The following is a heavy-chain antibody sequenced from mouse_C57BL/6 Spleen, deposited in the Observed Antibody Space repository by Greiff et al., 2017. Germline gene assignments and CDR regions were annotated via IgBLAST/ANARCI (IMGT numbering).Heavy chain of an antibody. D-gene: IGHD2-5*01. CDR2: IDPETGGT. V-gene: IGHV1-15*01. J-gene: IGHJ2*01. CDR1: GYTFTDYE. CDR3: TGKGYSNFFDY. Sequence: QVQLKASGAELVRPGASVTLSCKASGYTFTDYEMHWVKQTPVPGLEWIGAIDPETGGTAYNQKFKGKAILTADKSSSTAYMELRSLTSEDSAVYYCTGKGYSNFFDYWGQGTTLTVSS.